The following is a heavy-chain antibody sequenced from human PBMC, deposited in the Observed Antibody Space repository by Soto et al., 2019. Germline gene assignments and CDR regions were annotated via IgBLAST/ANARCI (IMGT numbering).Heavy chain of an antibody. J-gene: IGHJ4*02. Sequence: GESLKISCKGSGYSFAVYWITWVRQKPGKGLEWMGRIGPSDSQTYYSPSFRGHVTISVTKSITTVFLQWSSLRASDTAMYYCARQIYDSDTGPNFQYYFDSWGQGTPVTVS. D-gene: IGHD3-22*01. CDR1: GYSFAVYW. CDR2: IGPSDSQT. CDR3: ARQIYDSDTGPNFQYYFDS. V-gene: IGHV5-10-1*01.